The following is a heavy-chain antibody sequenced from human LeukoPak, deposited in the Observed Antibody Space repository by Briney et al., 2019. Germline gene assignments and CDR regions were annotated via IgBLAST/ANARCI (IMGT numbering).Heavy chain of an antibody. J-gene: IGHJ4*02. Sequence: GASVKVSCKASGYTFTGYYMHWVRQAPGQGLEWMGWINPNSGGTNYAQKFQGRVTMTRDTSIGTAYMELSRLRSDDTAVYYCARPSVGWSRRDFDYWGQGTLVTVSS. CDR2: INPNSGGT. CDR1: GYTFTGYY. V-gene: IGHV1-2*02. CDR3: ARPSVGWSRRDFDY. D-gene: IGHD3-3*01.